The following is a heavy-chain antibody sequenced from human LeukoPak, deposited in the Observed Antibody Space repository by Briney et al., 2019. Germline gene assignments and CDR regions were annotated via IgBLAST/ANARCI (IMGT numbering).Heavy chain of an antibody. CDR1: GFSFSNYA. CDR3: AKWGDYDVLTGYYDSDY. Sequence: GASLRLSCAASGFSFSNYAMSWVRQVPVKGLEWVSAISGRDDSTYYADSVKGRFTISRDTSKNTLYLQMNSLRAEDTAVYYCAKWGDYDVLTGYYDSDYWGQGTLVTVSS. V-gene: IGHV3-23*01. CDR2: ISGRDDST. D-gene: IGHD3-9*01. J-gene: IGHJ4*02.